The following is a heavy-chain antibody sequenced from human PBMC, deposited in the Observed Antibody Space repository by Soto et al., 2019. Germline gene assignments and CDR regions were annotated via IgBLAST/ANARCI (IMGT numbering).Heavy chain of an antibody. J-gene: IGHJ4*01. V-gene: IGHV4-59*01. D-gene: IGHD1-1*01. CDR3: TGRYNFDY. CDR1: GGSISSYY. Sequence: SETLSLTCTVSGGSISSYYWSWIRQSPGKGLEWIGYLYYGGSTKYTPSLESRVTISGDTSKNQFALKLNSVTAADTAVYWCTGRYNFDYWGQGILVTVSS. CDR2: LYYGGST.